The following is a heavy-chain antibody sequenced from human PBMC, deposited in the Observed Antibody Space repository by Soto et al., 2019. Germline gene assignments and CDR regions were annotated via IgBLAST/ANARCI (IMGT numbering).Heavy chain of an antibody. Sequence: EVQLLESGGGLVQPGGSLRLSCAASGFTFSSYAMSWVRQAPGKGLEWVSAISGSGGSTYYADSVKGRFTISRDNSKNTLYLQMNSLRAEDTAVYYCAKVESLYRLPTSGWAAFDIWGQGTMVTVSS. J-gene: IGHJ3*02. V-gene: IGHV3-23*01. CDR3: AKVESLYRLPTSGWAAFDI. CDR1: GFTFSSYA. D-gene: IGHD3-16*02. CDR2: ISGSGGST.